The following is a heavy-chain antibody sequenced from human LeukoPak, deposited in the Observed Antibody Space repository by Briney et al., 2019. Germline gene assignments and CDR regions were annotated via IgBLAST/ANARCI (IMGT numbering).Heavy chain of an antibody. CDR2: IIPIFGTA. Sequence: SVKVSCKASGGTFSSYAISWVRQAPGQGLEWMGGIIPIFGTANYAQKFQGRATITADKSTSTAYMELSSLRSEDTAVYYCASALQTSNYYYGMDVWGKGTTVTVSS. V-gene: IGHV1-69*06. CDR3: ASALQTSNYYYGMDV. CDR1: GGTFSSYA. J-gene: IGHJ6*04.